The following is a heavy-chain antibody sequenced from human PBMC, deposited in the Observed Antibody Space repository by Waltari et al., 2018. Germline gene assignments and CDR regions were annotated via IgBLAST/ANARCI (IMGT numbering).Heavy chain of an antibody. CDR3: AKRGGTSPFGY. CDR2: LHHSGST. Sequence: QVQLQESGPGLVRPSETLSPTCSVSGFSIRSGDYWGWLRQPPGKGLEWIATLHHSGSTYYSPSLKSRATISVDTSKNQFSLKMTSVTAADTAVYYCAKRGGTSPFGYWGQGTLVTVSS. CDR1: GFSIRSGDY. D-gene: IGHD3-10*01. J-gene: IGHJ4*02. V-gene: IGHV4-38-2*02.